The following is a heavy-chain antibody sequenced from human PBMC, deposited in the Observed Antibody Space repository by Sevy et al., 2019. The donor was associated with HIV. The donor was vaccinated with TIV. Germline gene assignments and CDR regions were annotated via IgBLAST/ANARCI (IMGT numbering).Heavy chain of an antibody. CDR1: GFTFSNYG. CDR3: ARGGDFNDRSAKRDFDY. CDR2: IWNDGSNK. J-gene: IGHJ4*02. Sequence: GGSLRLSCAASGFTFSNYGMHWVRQAPGKGLEWVAVIWNDGSNKYYADSVKGRFTISRENSKNTLYLQMNSLRVEDTAVCFCARGGDFNDRSAKRDFDYWGQGTLVTVSS. V-gene: IGHV3-33*01. D-gene: IGHD3-22*01.